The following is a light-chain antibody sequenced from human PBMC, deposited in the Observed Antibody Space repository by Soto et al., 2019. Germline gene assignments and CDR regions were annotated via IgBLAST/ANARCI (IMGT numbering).Light chain of an antibody. Sequence: QSVLTQPASVSGSPGQSITISCTGTSSDIGGYNYVSWYQQHPGKAPKLMIYEVSNRPSGVSIRFSGSKSGNTASLTISGLQADDEADYYCSSYTTSNPRVFGGGTKVTVL. J-gene: IGLJ3*02. CDR3: SSYTTSNPRV. CDR2: EVS. V-gene: IGLV2-14*01. CDR1: SSDIGGYNY.